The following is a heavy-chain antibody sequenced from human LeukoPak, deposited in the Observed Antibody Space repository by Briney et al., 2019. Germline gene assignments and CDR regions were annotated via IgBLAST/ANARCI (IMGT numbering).Heavy chain of an antibody. Sequence: GGSLRLSCAASGFTFSSYSMNWVRQAPGKGLEWVSYVSSSTSTIYYANSVKGRFTISRDNAKNSLYLQMNSLRDEDTAVYYCARNDGPGRYGMDVWGQGTTVTVSS. D-gene: IGHD3-10*01. CDR2: VSSSTSTI. CDR3: ARNDGPGRYGMDV. V-gene: IGHV3-48*02. J-gene: IGHJ6*02. CDR1: GFTFSSYS.